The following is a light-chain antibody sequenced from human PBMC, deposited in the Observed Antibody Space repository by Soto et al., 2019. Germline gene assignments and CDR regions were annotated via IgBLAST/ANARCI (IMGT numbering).Light chain of an antibody. CDR3: QQYGSSPLT. CDR2: GAS. Sequence: EIVLTQSPGTLSLSPGERATLSCRASQSVSSSNLAWYQQKPGQAPRLLIYGASRRATGIPDRFSGSGSGTDFTLTISRLEPEDFAVYYCQQYGSSPLTFGGGTKVDIK. CDR1: QSVSSSN. J-gene: IGKJ4*01. V-gene: IGKV3-20*01.